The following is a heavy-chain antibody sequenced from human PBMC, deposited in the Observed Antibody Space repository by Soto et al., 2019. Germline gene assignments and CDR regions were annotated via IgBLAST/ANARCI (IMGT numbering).Heavy chain of an antibody. Sequence: QVQLVQSGAEVKKPGASVKVSCKASGYTFSSYAISWVRQAPGQGLEWMGWTSAYNGNTNYAQKFQGRVTMTTDTSTSTAYIELRSLRSDDTAVYYCARDAPPADYWGQGTLVTVSS. J-gene: IGHJ4*02. CDR3: ARDAPPADY. CDR1: GYTFSSYA. V-gene: IGHV1-18*01. CDR2: TSAYNGNT.